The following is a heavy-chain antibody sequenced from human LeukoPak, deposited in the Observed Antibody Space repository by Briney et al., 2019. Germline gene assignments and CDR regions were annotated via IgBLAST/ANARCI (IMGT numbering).Heavy chain of an antibody. J-gene: IGHJ3*02. V-gene: IGHV1-46*01. D-gene: IGHD3-10*01. CDR3: ARRITMVRGVIGAFDI. Sequence: ASVKVSCKASGYXFTSYYMHWVRQAPGQGLEWMGIINPSGGSTSYAQKFRGRVTMTRDTSTSTVYMELSSLRSEDTAVYYCARRITMVRGVIGAFDIWGQGTMVTVSS. CDR2: INPSGGST. CDR1: GYXFTSYY.